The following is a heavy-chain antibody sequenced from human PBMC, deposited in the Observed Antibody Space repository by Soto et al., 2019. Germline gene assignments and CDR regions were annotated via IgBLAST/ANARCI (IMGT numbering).Heavy chain of an antibody. V-gene: IGHV3-23*01. D-gene: IGHD2-15*01. CDR1: GFTFSSYA. J-gene: IGHJ4*02. CDR3: AKVDIVVRKFDY. CDR2: ISGSGGRT. Sequence: GGSLRLSCAASGFTFSSYAMSWVRQAPGKGLEWVSAISGSGGRTYYADSVKGRFTISRDNSKNTLYLQMNSLRAEDTAVYYCAKVDIVVRKFDYWGQGTLVTVSS.